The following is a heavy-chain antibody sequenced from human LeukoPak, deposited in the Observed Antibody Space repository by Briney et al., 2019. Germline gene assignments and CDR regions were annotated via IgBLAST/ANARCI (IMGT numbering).Heavy chain of an antibody. V-gene: IGHV4-30-2*01. CDR1: GGSISSGGHS. CDR2: ISHSGTT. D-gene: IGHD5/OR15-5a*01. Sequence: SETLPLTCAVSGGSISSGGHSWSWIRQPPGKGLEWLGYISHSGTTYYNLSLKSRVTISVDRSKNQFSLQLNSVTAADSAVYYCDRVYDASVLYFDYWGRGTLVTVSS. CDR3: DRVYDASVLYFDY. J-gene: IGHJ4*02.